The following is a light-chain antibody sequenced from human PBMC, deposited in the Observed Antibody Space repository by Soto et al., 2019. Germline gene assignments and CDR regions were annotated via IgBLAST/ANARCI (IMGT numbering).Light chain of an antibody. CDR1: QSVSSSY. CDR3: QQYGTSPPST. J-gene: IGKJ5*01. Sequence: EIVLTQSPGTLSLSPGERATLSCRASQSVSSSYLAWYQQKPGQAPRLLINGASSRVTGIPDRFSGSGSGTDFTLTISRLEPEDFAVYYCQQYGTSPPSTFGQGTRLEIK. CDR2: GAS. V-gene: IGKV3-20*01.